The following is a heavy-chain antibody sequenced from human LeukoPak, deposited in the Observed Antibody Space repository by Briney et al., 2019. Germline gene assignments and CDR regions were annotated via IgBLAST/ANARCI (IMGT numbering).Heavy chain of an antibody. D-gene: IGHD3-22*01. CDR3: AKDENYYDSSALH. Sequence: GGSLRLSCVDSGFTLRTYGMTSVRQAPGTGLEWVSAIIGNADITYYADSVKGRFTISRDSSKNTLYLQMNSLRAEDTAVYYCAKDENYYDSSALHWGQGTLVTVSS. CDR2: IIGNADIT. V-gene: IGHV3-23*01. J-gene: IGHJ4*02. CDR1: GFTLRTYG.